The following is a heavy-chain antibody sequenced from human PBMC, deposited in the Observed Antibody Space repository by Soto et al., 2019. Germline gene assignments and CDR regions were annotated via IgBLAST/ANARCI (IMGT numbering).Heavy chain of an antibody. V-gene: IGHV3-23*01. D-gene: IGHD3-3*01. Sequence: LSLTCAASGFTFSSYAMSWVRQAPGKGLEWVSAISGSGGSTYYADSVKGRFTISRDNSKNTLYLQMNSLRAEDTAVYYCAKVHYDFWSGYLYWGQGTLVTVSS. CDR3: AKVHYDFWSGYLY. J-gene: IGHJ4*02. CDR2: ISGSGGST. CDR1: GFTFSSYA.